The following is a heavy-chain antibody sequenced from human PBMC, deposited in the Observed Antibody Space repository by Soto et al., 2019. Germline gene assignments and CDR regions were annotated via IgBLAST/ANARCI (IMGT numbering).Heavy chain of an antibody. J-gene: IGHJ4*02. Sequence: LXLSCAASVFTFSSNYMNWVRQAPGKGLEWVSVIYSSGTTYYADSVKGRFTISRDNSKNTLYLQMNNLRAEDKALYYCARGIAVAGFYFDYWGQGAPVTVYS. CDR2: IYSSGTT. V-gene: IGHV3-53*01. CDR1: VFTFSSNY. D-gene: IGHD6-19*01. CDR3: ARGIAVAGFYFDY.